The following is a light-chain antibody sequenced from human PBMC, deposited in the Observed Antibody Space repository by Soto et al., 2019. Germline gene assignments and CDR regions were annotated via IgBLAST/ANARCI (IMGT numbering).Light chain of an antibody. CDR1: QSISSR. V-gene: IGKV1-5*01. CDR3: QQYNYYWT. Sequence: DIQMTQSPSTLSASVGDRVTITCRASQSISSRLAWYQQKPGKAPKLLIYDVSNLESGVPSRFSGSGSGTEFTLSISSLQPHDFATYYCQQYNYYWTFGQGTKVDIK. CDR2: DVS. J-gene: IGKJ1*01.